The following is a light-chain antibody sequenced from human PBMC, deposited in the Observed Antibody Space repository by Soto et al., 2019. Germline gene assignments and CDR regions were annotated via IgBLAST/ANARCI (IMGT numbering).Light chain of an antibody. Sequence: QSALTQPASVSGSPGQSITISCTGTSSDVGGYNYVSWYQQHPGKAPKLMIYDVSNRPSGVSNRFSGSKSGNTASLTISGLQAEDEADYYCSSYTSSSTLVLFGGGTKDRP. CDR3: SSYTSSSTLVL. CDR1: SSDVGGYNY. J-gene: IGLJ2*01. V-gene: IGLV2-14*01. CDR2: DVS.